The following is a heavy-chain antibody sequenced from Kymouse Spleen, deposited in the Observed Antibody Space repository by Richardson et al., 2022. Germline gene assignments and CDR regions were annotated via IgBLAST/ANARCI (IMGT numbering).Heavy chain of an antibody. CDR3: AREGLELRSNWFDP. D-gene: IGHD1-7*01. J-gene: IGHJ5*02. V-gene: IGHV4-61*01. CDR2: IYYSGST. Sequence: QVQLQESGPGLVKPSETLSLTCTVSGGSVSSGSYYWSWIRQPPGKGLEWIGYIYYSGSTNYNPSLKSRVTISVDTSKNQFSLKLSSVTAADTAVYYCAREGLELRSNWFDPWGQGTLVTVSS. CDR1: GGSVSSGSYY.